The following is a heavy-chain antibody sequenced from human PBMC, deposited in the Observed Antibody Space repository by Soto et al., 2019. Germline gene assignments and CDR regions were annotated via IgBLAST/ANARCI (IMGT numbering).Heavy chain of an antibody. Sequence: QVQLVQSGAEVKKPGASVKVSCKASGYTFTSYGISWVRQAPGQGLEWMGWISAYNGNTNYAQKLQGRVTMTTDTSTSTSYMEMRSLRYNVTAVYYCARDLVPAPIGGGNWFDPWGQGTLDTVSA. D-gene: IGHD2-2*02. CDR1: GYTFTSYG. CDR3: ARDLVPAPIGGGNWFDP. V-gene: IGHV1-18*01. J-gene: IGHJ5*02. CDR2: ISAYNGNT.